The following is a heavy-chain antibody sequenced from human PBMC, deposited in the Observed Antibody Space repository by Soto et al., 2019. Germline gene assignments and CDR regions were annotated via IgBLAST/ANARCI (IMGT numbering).Heavy chain of an antibody. V-gene: IGHV3-23*01. CDR3: EKDRRGGGLAGFFS. D-gene: IGHD2-21*01. CDR2: ISGSGGST. CDR1: GFTFSGYA. J-gene: IGHJ1*01. Sequence: EVQLLESGGGLVQPGGSLRLSCVASGFTFSGYAMSWVRQAPGKGLEWVSAISGSGGSTSYADSVKGRFTISRDNSKNTQYLNMHILRAEDTAVYYCEKDRRGGGLAGFFSWGKGTLVTVSS.